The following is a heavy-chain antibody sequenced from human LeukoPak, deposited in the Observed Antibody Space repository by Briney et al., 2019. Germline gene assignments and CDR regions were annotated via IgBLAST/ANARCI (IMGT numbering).Heavy chain of an antibody. Sequence: GGSLSLSCAASGFTVSSNYMSWVRQAPGKGLGWVTVIYSGDSTYYADSVQGRFTISRDNSKNTLYLQMNSLRAEDPAVYYCARDPRWLVGYWGQGTLVTVSS. V-gene: IGHV3-66*02. CDR1: GFTVSSNY. J-gene: IGHJ4*02. D-gene: IGHD6-19*01. CDR2: IYSGDST. CDR3: ARDPRWLVGY.